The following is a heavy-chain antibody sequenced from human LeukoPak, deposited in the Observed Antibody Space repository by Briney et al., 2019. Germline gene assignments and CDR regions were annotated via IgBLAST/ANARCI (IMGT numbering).Heavy chain of an antibody. CDR3: ASMITFGGVDAFDI. CDR2: IYYSGST. CDR1: GGSISSSSYY. Sequence: SETLSLTCTVSGGSISSSSYYWGWIRQPPGKGLEWIVSIYYSGSTYYNPSLKSRVTISVDTSKNQFSLKLSSVTAADTAVYYCASMITFGGVDAFDIWGQGTMVTVSS. D-gene: IGHD3-16*01. J-gene: IGHJ3*02. V-gene: IGHV4-39*07.